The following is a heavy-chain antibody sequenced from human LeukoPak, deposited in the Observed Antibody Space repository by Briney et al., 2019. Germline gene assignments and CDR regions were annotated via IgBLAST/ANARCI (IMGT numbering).Heavy chain of an antibody. J-gene: IGHJ4*02. CDR2: IYSGGST. D-gene: IGHD3-22*01. Sequence: PGGSLRLSCAASGFTFSSNYMSWVRQAPGKGLEWVSVIYSGGSTYYADSVKGRFTISRDNSKNTLYLQMNSLRAEDTAVYYCARDLDSSGIDYWGQGTLVTVSS. V-gene: IGHV3-66*01. CDR3: ARDLDSSGIDY. CDR1: GFTFSSNY.